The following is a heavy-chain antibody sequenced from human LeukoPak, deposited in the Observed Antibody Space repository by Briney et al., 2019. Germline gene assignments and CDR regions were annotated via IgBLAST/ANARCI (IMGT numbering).Heavy chain of an antibody. J-gene: IGHJ4*02. V-gene: IGHV1-46*01. D-gene: IGHD6-13*01. CDR3: VSSIAAAPLDS. Sequence: ASVKVSCKASGYIFTSYYMHWVRQAPGQGLEWMVIINPSGDNTNYAQKFKGRVTMTRDTSTSTVYLELSSLRSEDTAVYYCVSSIAAAPLDSWGQGTLVTVSS. CDR2: INPSGDNT. CDR1: GYIFTSYY.